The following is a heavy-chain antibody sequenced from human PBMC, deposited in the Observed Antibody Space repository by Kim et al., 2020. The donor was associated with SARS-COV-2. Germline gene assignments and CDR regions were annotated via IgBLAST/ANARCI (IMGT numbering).Heavy chain of an antibody. CDR2: IYPSNSDM. J-gene: IGHJ4*02. Sequence: GESLKISCKGSGYSFTNYWIAWVRQLPGKGLEWMALIYPSNSDMRYSPSFQGQVTISADKSISTAYLQWSSLKASDTAMYYCARSLTATGTANYFDYWGQ. CDR3: ARSLTATGTANYFDY. CDR1: GYSFTNYW. D-gene: IGHD6-13*01. V-gene: IGHV5-51*01.